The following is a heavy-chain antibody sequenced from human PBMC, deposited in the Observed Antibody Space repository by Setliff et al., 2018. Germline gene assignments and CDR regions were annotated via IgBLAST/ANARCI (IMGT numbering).Heavy chain of an antibody. CDR2: TYYSGDT. V-gene: IGHV4-59*12. Sequence: SETLSLTCAVYGGSFSDFFWSWLRQPPGKGLEYIGFTYYSGDTNYNPSLKSRVTISVDTSKNQFSLKLSSVTAADTAVYYCTRGPDGYTYQGAFDIWGQGTMVTVSS. CDR1: GGSFSDFF. D-gene: IGHD5-12*01. CDR3: TRGPDGYTYQGAFDI. J-gene: IGHJ3*02.